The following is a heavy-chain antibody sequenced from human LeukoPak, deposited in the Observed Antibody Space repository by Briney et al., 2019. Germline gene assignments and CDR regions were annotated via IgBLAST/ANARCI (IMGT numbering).Heavy chain of an antibody. CDR3: ARVPSAPSSAKLFDI. V-gene: IGHV1-46*01. J-gene: IGHJ3*02. CDR1: GYTFTSYY. CDR2: INPSGGST. Sequence: ASVKVSCKASGYTFTSYYMHWVRQAPGQGLEWMGIINPSGGSTSYAQKFQGRVTMTRDTSTSTVYMELSSLRSEDTAVYYCARVPSAPSSAKLFDIWGQGTMVTVSS. D-gene: IGHD2-2*01.